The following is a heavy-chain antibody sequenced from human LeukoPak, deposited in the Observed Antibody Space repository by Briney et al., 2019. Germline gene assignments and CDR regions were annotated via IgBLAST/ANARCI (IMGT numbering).Heavy chain of an antibody. CDR3: AREAVQLWPTGFDY. J-gene: IGHJ4*02. CDR1: GGSISSGDYY. D-gene: IGHD5-18*01. Sequence: PSETLSLTCTVSGGSISSGDYYWSWIRQPPGKGLEWIGYIYYSGSTYYNPSLKSRVTISVDTSKNQFSLKLSSVTAADTAVYYCAREAVQLWPTGFDYWGQGTLVTVSS. V-gene: IGHV4-30-4*02. CDR2: IYYSGST.